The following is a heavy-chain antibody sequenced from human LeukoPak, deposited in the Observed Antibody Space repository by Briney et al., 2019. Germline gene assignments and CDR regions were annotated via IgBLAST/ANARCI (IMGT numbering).Heavy chain of an antibody. Sequence: SETLSLTCTVSGGSTSPHYWSWIRQPPGKGLEWIGYIYYSGSTSYNTSLTSRVTFSVDTSKNQFSLKLSSVTAADTAVYYCARIKYGDYVGVDWYFDLWGRGTLVTVSS. CDR2: IYYSGST. V-gene: IGHV4-59*11. CDR3: ARIKYGDYVGVDWYFDL. CDR1: GGSTSPHY. D-gene: IGHD4-17*01. J-gene: IGHJ2*01.